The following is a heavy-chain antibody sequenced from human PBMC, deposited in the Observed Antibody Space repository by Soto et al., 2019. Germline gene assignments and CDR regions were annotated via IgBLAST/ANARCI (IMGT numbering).Heavy chain of an antibody. Sequence: WTWIRQPPGKGLEWMGYIYYTGSTNYNPSLKSRVSISVDTSKNQFSLKLSSVTAADTAVYYCARVAITGQYYFDFWGQGALVTVSS. CDR3: ARVAITGQYYFDF. D-gene: IGHD1-20*01. J-gene: IGHJ4*02. V-gene: IGHV4-59*01. CDR2: IYYTGST.